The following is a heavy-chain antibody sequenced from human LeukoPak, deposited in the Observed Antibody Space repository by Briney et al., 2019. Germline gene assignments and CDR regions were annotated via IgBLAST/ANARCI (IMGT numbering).Heavy chain of an antibody. J-gene: IGHJ6*02. Sequence: GASVKVSCKASGFTFTSSAMQWVRQARGQRLEWIGWIVVGSGNTNYAQKFQGRVTITADKSTSTAYMELSSLRSEDTAVYYCARANYYDSSGYPYGMDVWGQGTTVTVSS. CDR3: ARANYYDSSGYPYGMDV. D-gene: IGHD3-22*01. V-gene: IGHV1-58*02. CDR2: IVVGSGNT. CDR1: GFTFTSSA.